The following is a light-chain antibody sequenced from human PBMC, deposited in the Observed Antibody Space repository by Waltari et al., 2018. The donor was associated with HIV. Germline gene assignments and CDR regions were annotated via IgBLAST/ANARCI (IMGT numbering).Light chain of an antibody. CDR3: QQSYSTPRT. V-gene: IGKV1-39*01. Sequence: DIQMTQSPSSLSASVGDRVTITCRASQSISSYLNWYQQKPGKAPKLVIYAGSSLQSGVPSRFSGSGSGTDFTLTISSLQTEDFATYYCQQSYSTPRTFGQGTKVEIK. J-gene: IGKJ1*01. CDR1: QSISSY. CDR2: AGS.